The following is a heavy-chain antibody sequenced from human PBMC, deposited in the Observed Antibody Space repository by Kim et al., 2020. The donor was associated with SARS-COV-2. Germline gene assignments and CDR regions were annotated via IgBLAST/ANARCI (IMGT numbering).Heavy chain of an antibody. V-gene: IGHV1-3*01. Sequence: KGNTKYSPKFQGRVTITRDTSAGTAYMELSSLRSEDTAVYYCARKREGMDVWGKGTTVTVSS. J-gene: IGHJ6*03. CDR2: KGNT. CDR3: ARKREGMDV.